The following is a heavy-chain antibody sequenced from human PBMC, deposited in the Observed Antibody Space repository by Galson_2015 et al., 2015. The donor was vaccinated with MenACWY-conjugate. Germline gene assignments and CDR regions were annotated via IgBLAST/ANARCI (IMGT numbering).Heavy chain of an antibody. J-gene: IGHJ4*02. CDR2: ISGSGGGT. D-gene: IGHD6-19*01. Sequence: SLRLSCAASGFTFSSCAMSWVRQAPGKGLEWVSAISGSGGGTYYADSVKGRFTISRDNYKNTLYLQMNSLRAEDTAVYYCAKDIPRKITVATPIDYWGQGTLVTVSS. CDR1: GFTFSSCA. V-gene: IGHV3-23*01. CDR3: AKDIPRKITVATPIDY.